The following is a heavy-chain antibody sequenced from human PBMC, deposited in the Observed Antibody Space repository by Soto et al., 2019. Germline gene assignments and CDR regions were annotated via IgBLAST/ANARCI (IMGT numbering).Heavy chain of an antibody. V-gene: IGHV6-1*01. Sequence: SQTLSLTCVISGDSVSIYSGAWNWIRQSPSRGLEWLGRIYYRSKWYYDYAESVKSRIIISLDTSKNQFSLQLNSVTPEASAVYYCTNEPGDRLDYWGQGTQVTVSS. D-gene: IGHD3-22*01. J-gene: IGHJ4*02. CDR1: GDSVSIYSGA. CDR3: TNEPGDRLDY. CDR2: IYYRSKWYY.